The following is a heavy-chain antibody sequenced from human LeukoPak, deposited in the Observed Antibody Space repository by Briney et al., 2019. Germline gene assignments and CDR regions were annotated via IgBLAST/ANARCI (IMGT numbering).Heavy chain of an antibody. J-gene: IGHJ4*02. D-gene: IGHD6-19*01. CDR3: ARAGAAVAGRRYFDY. Sequence: SETLSLTCTVSGGSISSYYWSWIRQPPGKGVEWIGYIYHSGSTNYNPSLKSRVSISVDTSKNQFSLKLSSVTAADTAVYYCARAGAAVAGRRYFDYWGQGTLVTVSS. V-gene: IGHV4-59*12. CDR1: GGSISSYY. CDR2: IYHSGST.